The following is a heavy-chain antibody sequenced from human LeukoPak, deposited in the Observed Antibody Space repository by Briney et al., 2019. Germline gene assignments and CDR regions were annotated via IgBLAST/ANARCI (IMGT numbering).Heavy chain of an antibody. D-gene: IGHD3-22*01. J-gene: IGHJ4*02. CDR1: GFTFSSYA. CDR3: ARDGNYYDSSGYPRGYFDY. CDR2: ISYDGSNK. V-gene: IGHV3-30-3*01. Sequence: GGPLRLSCAPSGFTFSSYAMQWLPQAPGKALVGVVDISYDGSNKYYADSVKGRFTISRDNSKNTLYLQMNSLRAEDTAVYYCARDGNYYDSSGYPRGYFDYWGQGTLVTVSS.